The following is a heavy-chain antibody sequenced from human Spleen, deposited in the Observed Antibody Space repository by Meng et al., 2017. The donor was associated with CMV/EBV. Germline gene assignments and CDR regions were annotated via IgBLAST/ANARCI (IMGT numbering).Heavy chain of an antibody. V-gene: IGHV5-51*01. D-gene: IGHD2-2*01. CDR2: IYPGDSDT. J-gene: IGHJ6*02. CDR1: GYSFTSYW. Sequence: SVKVSCQGSGYSFTSYWIGWVRQMPGKGLEWMGIIYPGDSDTRYSPSFQGQVTISADKSISTAYLQWSSLKASDTAMYYCAKDLGYQLLPYYYYYGMDVWGQGTTVTVSS. CDR3: AKDLGYQLLPYYYYYGMDV.